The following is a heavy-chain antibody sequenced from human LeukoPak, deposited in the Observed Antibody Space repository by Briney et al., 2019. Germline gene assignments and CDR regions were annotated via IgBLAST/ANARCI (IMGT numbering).Heavy chain of an antibody. Sequence: SGPTLVNPTQTLTLTCTFSGFSLITSGMCVSWIRQPPGKALEWLALIDRDDDKYYSTSLKTRLTISKDTFKNQVVLTMTNMDPVDTATYYCARISAYGDYYFDYWGQGTLVTVSS. J-gene: IGHJ4*02. CDR2: IDRDDDK. CDR3: ARISAYGDYYFDY. CDR1: GFSLITSGMC. D-gene: IGHD4-17*01. V-gene: IGHV2-70*01.